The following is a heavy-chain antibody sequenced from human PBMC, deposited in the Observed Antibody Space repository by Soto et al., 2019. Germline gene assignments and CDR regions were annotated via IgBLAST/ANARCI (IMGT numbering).Heavy chain of an antibody. CDR1: GFTFSSYA. D-gene: IGHD3-10*01. V-gene: IGHV3-23*01. Sequence: EVQLLESGGGLVQPGGSLRLSCAASGFTFSSYAMWWVRQAPGKGLECVSAISGGGETTYYADSVKGRFTISRDNSKNTLYLQMNSRRAEDTAVYYCAFISGSGSYYFDYWGQGTLVTVSS. CDR3: AFISGSGSYYFDY. J-gene: IGHJ4*02. CDR2: ISGGGETT.